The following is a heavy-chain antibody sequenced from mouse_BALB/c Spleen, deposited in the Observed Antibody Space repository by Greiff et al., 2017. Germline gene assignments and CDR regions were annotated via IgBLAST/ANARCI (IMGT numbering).Heavy chain of an antibody. D-gene: IGHD2-1*01. V-gene: IGHV14-4*02. Sequence: VQLKQSGAELVRPGASVKLSCTASGFTIKDYYMHWVKQRPEQGLEWIGWIDPENGDTEYAPKFQGKATMTADTSSNTAYLQLSSLTSEDTAVYYCCALSYGNYWFAYWGQGTLVTVSA. CDR1: GFTIKDYY. CDR2: IDPENGDT. CDR3: CALSYGNYWFAY. J-gene: IGHJ3*01.